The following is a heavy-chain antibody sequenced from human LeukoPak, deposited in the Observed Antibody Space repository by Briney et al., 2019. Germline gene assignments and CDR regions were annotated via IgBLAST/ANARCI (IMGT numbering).Heavy chain of an antibody. CDR1: GYTLTELS. CDR2: FDPEDGET. CDR3: ATATTIAVARYYGMDV. V-gene: IGHV1-24*01. Sequence: ASVKVSCKVSGYTLTELSMHWVRQAPGKGLEWMGGFDPEDGETIYAQKFQGRVTMTEDTSTDTAYMELSSLRSEDTAVYYCATATTIAVARYYGMDVWGQGTTATVSS. D-gene: IGHD6-19*01. J-gene: IGHJ6*02.